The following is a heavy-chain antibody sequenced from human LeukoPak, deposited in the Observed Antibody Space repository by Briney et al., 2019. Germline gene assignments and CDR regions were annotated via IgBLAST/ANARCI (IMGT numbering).Heavy chain of an antibody. CDR2: ISCSGGST. V-gene: IGHV3-23*01. J-gene: IGHJ4*02. CDR3: AKDGVVRGVKALGY. CDR1: GFTFSSYA. Sequence: GGSLRLSCAACGFTFSSYAMSWVRQAPGKGLEWVSVISCSGGSTYYADSVKGRFTISRDNSKNTLYLQMNSLRGGDGAVYYCAKDGVVRGVKALGYWGQGTLVTVSS. D-gene: IGHD3-10*01.